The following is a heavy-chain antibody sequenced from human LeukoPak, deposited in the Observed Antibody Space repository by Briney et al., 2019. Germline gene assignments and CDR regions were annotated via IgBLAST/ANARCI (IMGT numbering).Heavy chain of an antibody. CDR2: IYYSGSA. CDR1: GGSISGFY. D-gene: IGHD6-19*01. V-gene: IGHV4-59*01. J-gene: IGHJ4*02. Sequence: SETLSLTCTVSGGSISGFYWGWIRQPPGKGLEWIGFIYYSGSANYNPSLKSRVTMSVDTSQNQFSLKLSSVTAADTAFYYCARDRDSSGWFDYSGQGTLVTVSS. CDR3: ARDRDSSGWFDY.